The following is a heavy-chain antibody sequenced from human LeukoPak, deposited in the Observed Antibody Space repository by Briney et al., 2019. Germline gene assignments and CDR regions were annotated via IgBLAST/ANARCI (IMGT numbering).Heavy chain of an antibody. CDR1: GFTFRSYA. Sequence: PGGSLRLSCAASGFTFRSYAMSGVGQAPGKGLEGVSAISGSGGSPYYADSVKGRFTISRDNSKNTLYLQMNSLRAEDTAVYYCAKDPYNWNYDSWFDPWGQGTLVTVSS. V-gene: IGHV3-23*01. CDR3: AKDPYNWNYDSWFDP. CDR2: ISGSGGSP. D-gene: IGHD1-7*01. J-gene: IGHJ5*02.